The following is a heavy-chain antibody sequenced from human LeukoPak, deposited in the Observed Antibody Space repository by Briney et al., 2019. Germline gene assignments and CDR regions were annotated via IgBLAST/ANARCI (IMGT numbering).Heavy chain of an antibody. Sequence: TGGSLRLSCAASGFTFSYYAMSWVRQAPGKGLEWVSAISASGGSTDYADSVKGRFTISRDNSKNTLYLQMNSLRAEDTAVFYCAKGLSSGWCGESGSWGQGTLVTVSS. CDR3: AKGLSSGWCGESGS. CDR2: ISASGGST. CDR1: GFTFSYYA. V-gene: IGHV3-23*01. J-gene: IGHJ5*02. D-gene: IGHD6-19*01.